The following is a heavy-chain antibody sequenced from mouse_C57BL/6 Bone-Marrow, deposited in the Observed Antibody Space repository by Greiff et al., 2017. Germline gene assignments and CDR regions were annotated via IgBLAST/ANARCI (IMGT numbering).Heavy chain of an antibody. J-gene: IGHJ1*03. CDR2: IDPSDSET. CDR1: GYTFTSYW. Sequence: QVQLQQPGAELVRPGSSVKLSCKASGYTFTSYWMHWVKQRPIQGLEWIGNIDPSDSETHYNQKFKDKATLTVDKSYSTAYMQLSSLTSEDSAVYYCARGGYGYDYWYFDVWGTGTTVTVSS. V-gene: IGHV1-52*01. D-gene: IGHD2-2*01. CDR3: ARGGYGYDYWYFDV.